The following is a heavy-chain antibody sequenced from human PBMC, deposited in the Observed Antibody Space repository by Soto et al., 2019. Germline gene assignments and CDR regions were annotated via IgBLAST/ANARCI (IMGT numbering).Heavy chain of an antibody. D-gene: IGHD5-12*01. J-gene: IGHJ4*02. Sequence: QVQLVQSGGEVKKPGASETVSCKASGNTFINYHITWVRQAPGQGLEWMAWINTYNGMTDYAQRFQGRVTMTRDTSTSTAYMELRNLGSDDTAVYFCAKSPRGEMATDWGQGTLVTVSS. V-gene: IGHV1-18*01. CDR2: INTYNGMT. CDR1: GNTFINYH. CDR3: AKSPRGEMATD.